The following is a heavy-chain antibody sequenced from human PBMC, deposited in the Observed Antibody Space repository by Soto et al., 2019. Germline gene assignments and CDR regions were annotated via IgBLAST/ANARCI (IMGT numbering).Heavy chain of an antibody. CDR2: IYYSGST. V-gene: IGHV4-30-4*02. Sequence: SETLSLTCTVSGGSISSGDYYWSWIRQPPGKGLEWIWYIYYSGSTYYNPSLKSRVTISVDTPKNHSPLQLTSVCAADTAVYYCARVPNDSSSALNYWGKRTLVTVSS. J-gene: IGHJ4*02. CDR1: GGSISSGDYY. CDR3: ARVPNDSSSALNY. D-gene: IGHD3-22*01.